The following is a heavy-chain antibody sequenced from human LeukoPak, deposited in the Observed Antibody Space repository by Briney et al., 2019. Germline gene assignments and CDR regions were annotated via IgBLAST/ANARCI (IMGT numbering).Heavy chain of an antibody. V-gene: IGHV3-30-3*01. CDR2: ISYDVGNT. Sequence: GGSLRLSCVASGFTFSTYAMHWVRQAPGKGLEWVAVISYDVGNTDYADSVRGRFTISRDNSKNTLYLQMDSLRTEDTALYYCAKGGSSSWSPFEYWGQGTLVTVSS. CDR3: AKGGSSSWSPFEY. D-gene: IGHD6-13*01. CDR1: GFTFSTYA. J-gene: IGHJ4*02.